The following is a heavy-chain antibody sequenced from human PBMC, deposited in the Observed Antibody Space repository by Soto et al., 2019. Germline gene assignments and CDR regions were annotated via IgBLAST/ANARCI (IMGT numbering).Heavy chain of an antibody. J-gene: IGHJ4*02. D-gene: IGHD2-15*01. CDR2: INPNGGST. Sequence: QVQLVQPGAEAQKPGASVKFSCKASGYLFTNFYIHWVRQAPGQGLEWIGIINPNGGSTNYAQNLKGRVTMTRDTSTRTVYMDLSSVRSEDTVVYYCTRGLDSGDDWGQGALITVSS. V-gene: IGHV1-46*03. CDR3: TRGLDSGDD. CDR1: GYLFTNFY.